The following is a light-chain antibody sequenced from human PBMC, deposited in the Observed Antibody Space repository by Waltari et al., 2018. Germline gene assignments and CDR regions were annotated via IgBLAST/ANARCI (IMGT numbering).Light chain of an antibody. J-gene: IGKJ4*01. V-gene: IGKV2D-29*01. Sequence: DVVMTHTPLALSVTPGQPASIPCKSSHSLLHSDGKSHLYWYLQNPGQPPQLLIYEVSNRFSGVPDRFSGSGSGTDFTLKISRVEAEDVGLYYCMQSIQFPLTFGGGTKVEIK. CDR1: HSLLHSDGKSH. CDR2: EVS. CDR3: MQSIQFPLT.